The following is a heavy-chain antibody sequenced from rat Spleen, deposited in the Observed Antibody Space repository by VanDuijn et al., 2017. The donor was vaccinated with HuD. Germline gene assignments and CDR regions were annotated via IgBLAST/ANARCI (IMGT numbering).Heavy chain of an antibody. CDR1: GFSITTHY. CDR2: INYSGST. Sequence: EVQLQESGPGLVKPSQSLSLTCSVTGFSITTHYWDWIRKFPGNKMEWMGYINYSGSTTYNPSLKSRISITRDSSKNQFFLHLNSVTTEDTATYYCTRDRILRSTGFDYWGQGVMVTVSS. J-gene: IGHJ2*01. V-gene: IGHV3-1*01. D-gene: IGHD1-6*01. CDR3: TRDRILRSTGFDY.